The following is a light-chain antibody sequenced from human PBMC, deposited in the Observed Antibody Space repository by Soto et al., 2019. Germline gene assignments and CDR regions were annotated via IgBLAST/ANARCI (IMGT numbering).Light chain of an antibody. CDR1: RSNIGVHP. Sequence: QSVLTQPHSSSGTHGQRVTISWSGSRSNIGVHPVNWYQQLPGTAHKLLIDSNRQRPSGVPDRFSGSRSGTSPSLAISGLKSDAEADYFSAVWYYDMYGRIFGIGTKVTFI. CDR3: AVWYYDMYGRI. CDR2: SNR. V-gene: IGLV1-44*01. J-gene: IGLJ1*01.